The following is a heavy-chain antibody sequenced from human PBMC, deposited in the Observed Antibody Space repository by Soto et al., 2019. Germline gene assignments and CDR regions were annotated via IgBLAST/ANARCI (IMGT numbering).Heavy chain of an antibody. CDR1: GFTFSSYW. CDR2: IKQDGSEK. D-gene: IGHD6-19*01. J-gene: IGHJ5*02. CDR3: ARDLTRPVAVSLNWFDP. Sequence: GGSLRLSCAASGFTFSSYWMSWVRQAPGKGLEWVANIKQDGSEKYYVDSVKGRFTISRDNAKNSLYLQMNSLRAEDTAVYYCARDLTRPVAVSLNWFDPWGQGTLVTVSS. V-gene: IGHV3-7*01.